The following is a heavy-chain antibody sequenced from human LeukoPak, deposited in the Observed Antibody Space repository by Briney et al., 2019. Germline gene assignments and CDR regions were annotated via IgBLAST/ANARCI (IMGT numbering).Heavy chain of an antibody. V-gene: IGHV3-49*04. CDR2: IRSNPYGGTT. CDR1: GFTSSSYD. CDR3: ARDHIVLMVGYDDYYYYGMDV. J-gene: IGHJ6*02. Sequence: GESLRLSCAASGFTSSSYDMSWVRQAPGKGLEWVGFIRSNPYGGTTEYAASVKGRFTISADDSETIAYLQMNSLKTDDTAVYYCARDHIVLMVGYDDYYYYGMDVWGQGTTVTVSS. D-gene: IGHD2-8*01.